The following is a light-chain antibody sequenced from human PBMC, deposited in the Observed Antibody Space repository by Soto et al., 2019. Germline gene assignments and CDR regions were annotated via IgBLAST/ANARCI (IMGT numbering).Light chain of an antibody. CDR3: VAWDDNLSSRV. Sequence: QSVLTQPPSLSGTRGQTVTISCIGSRSNIGSAIVHWYQQIPGTAPKHLIYMNNQRPSGVPDRFSGSKSGTSASLVITGLRPEDEADYYCVAWDDNLSSRVFGGGTKVTVL. CDR1: RSNIGSAI. V-gene: IGLV1-47*01. CDR2: MNN. J-gene: IGLJ3*02.